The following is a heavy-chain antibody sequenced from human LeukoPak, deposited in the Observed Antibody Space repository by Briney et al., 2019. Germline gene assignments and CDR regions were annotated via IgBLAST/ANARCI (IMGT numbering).Heavy chain of an antibody. CDR2: IYTSGST. J-gene: IGHJ3*02. CDR1: GGSISSDNFY. D-gene: IGHD3-22*01. CDR3: ARAPVPTYYYDSSRYYRAFDI. Sequence: SETLSLTCTVSGGSISSDNFYWSWIRQPAGKGLEWIGRIYTSGSTNYNPSLKSRVTISVDTSKNQFSLKLSSVTAAETAVYYCARAPVPTYYYDSSRYYRAFDIWGQGTVVTVSS. V-gene: IGHV4-61*02.